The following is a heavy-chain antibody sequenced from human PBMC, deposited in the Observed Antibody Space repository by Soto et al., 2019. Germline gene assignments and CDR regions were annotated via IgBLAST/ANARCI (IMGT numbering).Heavy chain of an antibody. J-gene: IGHJ4*01. CDR2: MNPKSANT. CDR1: RYTFISYD. D-gene: IGHD4-4*01. V-gene: IGHV1-8*01. Sequence: ASVKVSCKASRYTFISYDINWERQATGQGLEWMGWMNPKSANTGYAQNFQGRVTMTRNTSISTAYMDLSSLRSEDTAVYYCARSPSWETTVTPYYFDYWG. CDR3: ARSPSWETTVTPYYFDY.